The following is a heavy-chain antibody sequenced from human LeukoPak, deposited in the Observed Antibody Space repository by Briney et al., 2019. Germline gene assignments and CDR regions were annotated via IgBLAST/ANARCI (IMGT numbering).Heavy chain of an antibody. CDR1: GGSISSGGYY. D-gene: IGHD1-7*01. CDR2: IYHSGST. CDR3: ARDLTPYNWNYGDAFDI. J-gene: IGHJ3*02. Sequence: SETLSLTCTVSGGSISSGGYYWSWIRQPPGKGPEWIGYIYHSGSTYYNPSLKSRVTISVDRSKNQFSLKLSSVTAADTAVYYCARDLTPYNWNYGDAFDIWGQGTMVTVSS. V-gene: IGHV4-30-2*01.